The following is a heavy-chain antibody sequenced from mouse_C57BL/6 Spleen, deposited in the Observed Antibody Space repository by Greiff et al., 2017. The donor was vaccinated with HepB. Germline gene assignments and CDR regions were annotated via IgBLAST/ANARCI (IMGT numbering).Heavy chain of an antibody. CDR3: ARHEEGVDYDGGAMDY. V-gene: IGHV1-62-2*01. J-gene: IGHJ4*01. CDR2: FYPGSGSI. CDR1: GYTFTEYT. D-gene: IGHD2-4*01. Sequence: VKLMESGAELVKPGASVKLSCKASGYTFTEYTIHWVKQRSGQGLEWIGWFYPGSGSIKYNEKFKDKATLTADKSSSTVYMELSRLTSEDSAVYFCARHEEGVDYDGGAMDYWGQGTSVTVSS.